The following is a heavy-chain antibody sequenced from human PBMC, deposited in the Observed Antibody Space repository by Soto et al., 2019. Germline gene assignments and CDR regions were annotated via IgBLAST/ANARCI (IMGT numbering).Heavy chain of an antibody. CDR3: TTRIAAAGIYAFVI. J-gene: IGHJ3*02. V-gene: IGHV3-15*01. CDR2: IKSKTDGGTT. CDR1: GFTFSNAW. D-gene: IGHD6-13*01. Sequence: PGGSLRLSCAASGFTFSNAWMSWVRQAPGKGLEWVGRIKSKTDGGTTDYAAPVKGRFTISRDDSKNTLYLQMSSLKTEDTAVYYCTTRIAAAGIYAFVIWGQGTMVTVSS.